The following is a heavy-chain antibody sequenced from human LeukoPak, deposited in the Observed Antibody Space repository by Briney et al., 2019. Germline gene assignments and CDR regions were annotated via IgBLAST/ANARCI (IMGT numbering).Heavy chain of an antibody. CDR3: AESGFGELLTDY. J-gene: IGHJ4*01. CDR1: GGSFSGYY. CDR2: INHSGST. V-gene: IGHV4-34*01. Sequence: PSETLSLTCAVYGGSFSGYYWSWIRQPPGKGLEWIGEINHSGSTNYNPSLKSRVTISVDTSKNQFSLKLSSVTAADTAVYYCAESGFGELLTDYWGQEPWSPSPQ. D-gene: IGHD3-10*01.